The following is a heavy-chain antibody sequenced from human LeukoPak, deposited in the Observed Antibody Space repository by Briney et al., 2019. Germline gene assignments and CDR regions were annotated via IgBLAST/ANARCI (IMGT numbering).Heavy chain of an antibody. CDR3: AGTYYDFWSGYFSLDY. J-gene: IGHJ4*02. Sequence: KSSETLSLTCTVSGGSISSGSYYWSWIRQPAGKGLEWIGRIYTSGSTNYNPSLKSRVTISVDTSKNQFSLKLSSVTAADTAVYYCAGTYYDFWSGYFSLDYWGQGTLVTVSS. D-gene: IGHD3-3*01. V-gene: IGHV4-61*02. CDR1: GGSISSGSYY. CDR2: IYTSGST.